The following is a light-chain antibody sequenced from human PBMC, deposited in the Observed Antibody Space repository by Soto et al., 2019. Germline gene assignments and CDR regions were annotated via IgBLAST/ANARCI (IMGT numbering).Light chain of an antibody. J-gene: IGKJ1*01. V-gene: IGKV1-5*03. CDR1: QSISSW. Sequence: DIPMTQSPSTQSASVGDRVTITCRASQSISSWLAWYQQKPGKAPKLLIYKASSLESRVPSRFSGSGSGTEFTLTISSLQPDDFATYYCQQYQTFGQGTKVEIK. CDR2: KAS. CDR3: QQYQT.